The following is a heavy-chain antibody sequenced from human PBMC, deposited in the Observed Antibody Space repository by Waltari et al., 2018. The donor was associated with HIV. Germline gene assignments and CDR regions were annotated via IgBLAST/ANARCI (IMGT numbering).Heavy chain of an antibody. CDR3: ARGLVYYYDRSGHYRPTGHHALEI. V-gene: IGHV1-18*01. CDR2: ISASNCNT. J-gene: IGHJ3*02. CDR1: GYTFTTYN. Sequence: QVQLVQSGPEGKKPGAAVKVSCRASGYTFTTYNNNWVRPAPGQGLEWMGWISASNCNTKYAQKLQGRVTMTTDTSTSTADMELRSLRSNDTAVYYCARGLVYYYDRSGHYRPTGHHALEIWGQGTMVTVSS. D-gene: IGHD3-22*01.